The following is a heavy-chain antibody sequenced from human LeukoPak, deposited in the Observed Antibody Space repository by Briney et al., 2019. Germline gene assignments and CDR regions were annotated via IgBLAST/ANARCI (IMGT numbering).Heavy chain of an antibody. V-gene: IGHV3-33*08. Sequence: PGGSLRLSCAASGFTFSSYGMNWVRQAPGKGLEWVAVIWYDGSNKYYADSVKGRFTISRDNSKNTLYLQMNSLKTEDTAVYYCTTVSGYWGQGTLVTVSS. J-gene: IGHJ4*02. CDR1: GFTFSSYG. CDR3: TTVSGY. CDR2: IWYDGSNK. D-gene: IGHD1-14*01.